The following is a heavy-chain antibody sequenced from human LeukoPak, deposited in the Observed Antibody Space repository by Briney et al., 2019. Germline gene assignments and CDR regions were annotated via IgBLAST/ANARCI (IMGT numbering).Heavy chain of an antibody. CDR1: GGSISSYY. D-gene: IGHD3-10*01. V-gene: IGHV4-59*08. J-gene: IGHJ4*02. Sequence: SETLSLTCTASGGSISSYYWSWIRQPPGKGLEWIGYIYYSGSTNYNPSLKSRVTISVDTSKNQFSLRLRSLTAADTAVYYCARRQYDSGALGVFDFWGQGTLVTVSS. CDR2: IYYSGST. CDR3: ARRQYDSGALGVFDF.